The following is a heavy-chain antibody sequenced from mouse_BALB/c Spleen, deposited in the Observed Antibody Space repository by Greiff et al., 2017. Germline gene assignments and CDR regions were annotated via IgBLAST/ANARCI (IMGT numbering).Heavy chain of an antibody. J-gene: IGHJ3*01. CDR3: APLLEPFAY. Sequence: EVQLQQSGAELVRPGALVKLSCKASGFNIKDYYMHWVKQRPEQGLEWIGWIDPENGNTIYDPKFQGKASITADTSSNTAYLQLSSLTSEDTAVYYCAPLLEPFAYWGQGTLVTVSA. CDR1: GFNIKDYY. V-gene: IGHV14-1*02. CDR2: IDPENGNT.